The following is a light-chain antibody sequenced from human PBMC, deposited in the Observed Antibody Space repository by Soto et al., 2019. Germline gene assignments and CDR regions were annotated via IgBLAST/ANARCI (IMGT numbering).Light chain of an antibody. Sequence: AIQLTQSPSSLSASVGDRVTITCRASQGISSALAWYQQKTGKGPKLLIYDASTLESGVPSRFSGSGSGTDFTLTISSLQPEDFATYYCQQFNSYPLTFDGGTKVEIK. CDR2: DAS. CDR3: QQFNSYPLT. J-gene: IGKJ4*01. V-gene: IGKV1-13*02. CDR1: QGISSA.